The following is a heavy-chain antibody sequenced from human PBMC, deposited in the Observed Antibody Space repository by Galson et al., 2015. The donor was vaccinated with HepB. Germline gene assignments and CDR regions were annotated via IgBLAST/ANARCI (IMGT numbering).Heavy chain of an antibody. CDR1: GFSLSTSGMC. J-gene: IGHJ4*02. D-gene: IGHD2-21*02. CDR2: IDWDDDK. Sequence: PALVKPTQTLTLTCTFFGFSLSTSGMCVSWIRQPPGKALEWLARIDWDDDKYYSTSLKTRLTISKDTSKNQVVLTMTNMDPVDTATYYCAHSAPYCGGYCYYRYWGQGTLVTVSS. V-gene: IGHV2-70*11. CDR3: AHSAPYCGGYCYYRY.